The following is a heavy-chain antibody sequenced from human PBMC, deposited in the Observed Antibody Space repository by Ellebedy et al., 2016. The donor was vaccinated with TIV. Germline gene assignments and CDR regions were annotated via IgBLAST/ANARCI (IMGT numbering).Heavy chain of an antibody. CDR3: AREGGGGVIPYYYYYYGMDV. J-gene: IGHJ6*02. Sequence: GESLKISXAASGFTVSSNYMSWVRQAPGKGLEWVSVIYSGGSTYYADSVKGRFTISRDNSKNTLYLQMNSLRAEDTAVYYCAREGGGGVIPYYYYYYGMDVWGQGTTVTVSS. D-gene: IGHD3-16*01. V-gene: IGHV3-66*01. CDR1: GFTVSSNY. CDR2: IYSGGST.